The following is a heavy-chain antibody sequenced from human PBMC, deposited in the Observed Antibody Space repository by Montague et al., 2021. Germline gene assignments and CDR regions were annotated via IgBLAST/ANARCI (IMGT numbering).Heavy chain of an antibody. Sequence: SETLSLTCTVSGGSISSSSYYWGWIRQPPGKGLEWIGSNYYSGSTYHNPSLKSRVTISVDTSKNQFSLKLSSVTAADTAVYYCASSPRGRWLQSYFDYWGQGTLVTVSS. J-gene: IGHJ4*02. CDR3: ASSPRGRWLQSYFDY. CDR1: GGSISSSSYY. CDR2: NYYSGST. V-gene: IGHV4-39*01. D-gene: IGHD5-24*01.